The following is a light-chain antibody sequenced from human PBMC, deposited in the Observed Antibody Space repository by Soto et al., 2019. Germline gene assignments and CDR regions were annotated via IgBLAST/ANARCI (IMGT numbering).Light chain of an antibody. V-gene: IGKV3-15*01. J-gene: IGKJ4*01. Sequence: EIVMTQSPATLSVSPGERATLSCRASQSVSSNLTWYQQKPGQAPRLLIYGASTRATGIPARFSGSGSGTDFTLTISSLEPEDFAVYYCQQRTHSPLTFGGGTKVDIK. CDR2: GAS. CDR1: QSVSSN. CDR3: QQRTHSPLT.